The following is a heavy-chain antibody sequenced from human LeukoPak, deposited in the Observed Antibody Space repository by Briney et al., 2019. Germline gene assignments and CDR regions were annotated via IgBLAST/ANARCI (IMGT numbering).Heavy chain of an antibody. D-gene: IGHD6-19*01. Sequence: GGSLRLSCAASGFTFSSYWMSWVRQAPGKGLEWVAVISYDGSNKYYADSVKGRFTISRDNSKNTLYLQMNSLRAEDTAVYYCARGRQWLVGYFDYWGQGTLVTVSS. CDR3: ARGRQWLVGYFDY. CDR1: GFTFSSYW. V-gene: IGHV3-30*03. CDR2: ISYDGSNK. J-gene: IGHJ4*02.